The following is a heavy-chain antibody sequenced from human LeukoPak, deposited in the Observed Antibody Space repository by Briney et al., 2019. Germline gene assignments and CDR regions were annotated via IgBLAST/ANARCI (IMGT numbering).Heavy chain of an antibody. D-gene: IGHD1-1*01. CDR1: GFAISTYW. CDR2: IRQDGSQK. V-gene: IGHV3-7*01. Sequence: GGSLRLSCAASGFAISTYWMSWVRQAPGKGLEWEANIRQDGSQKYYVDSVKGRFTISRDNAKNSLYLQMDSLRAEDTAVYSCATQRPTGAVDYWGQGTLVTVSS. J-gene: IGHJ4*02. CDR3: ATQRPTGAVDY.